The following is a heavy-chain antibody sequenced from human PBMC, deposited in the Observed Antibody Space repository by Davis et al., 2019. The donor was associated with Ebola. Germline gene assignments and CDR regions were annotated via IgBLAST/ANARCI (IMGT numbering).Heavy chain of an antibody. CDR1: GFSLSTIGGG. Sequence: SGPTLVKPTQTLTLTCSFSGFSLSTIGGGVAWIRQPPGKALEWLALIYWDDDKRYSPSLKNRLTVTKDTSGNQVVLTMTNMDPVDTATYYCAHQYIAAAGSYWYFDLWGRGTLVTVSS. CDR3: AHQYIAAAGSYWYFDL. J-gene: IGHJ2*01. CDR2: IYWDDDK. D-gene: IGHD6-13*01. V-gene: IGHV2-5*02.